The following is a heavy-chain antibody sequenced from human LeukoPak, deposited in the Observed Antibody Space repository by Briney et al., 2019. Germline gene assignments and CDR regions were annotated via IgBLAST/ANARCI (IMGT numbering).Heavy chain of an antibody. J-gene: IGHJ4*02. CDR3: ARGPHWDPHFDY. V-gene: IGHV1-2*02. CDR2: INPYSGGT. D-gene: IGHD7-27*01. CDR1: GYTFSDYY. Sequence: ASVRVSCKASGYTFSDYYLHWLRQAPGQGLEWMGWINPYSGGTNYAQRFQGRVTMTRDTSISTAYMELSRLRSDDTAVYYCARGPHWDPHFDYWGQGTLVTVSS.